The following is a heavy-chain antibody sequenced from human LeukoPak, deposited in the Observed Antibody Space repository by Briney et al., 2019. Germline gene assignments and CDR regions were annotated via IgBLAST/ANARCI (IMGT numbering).Heavy chain of an antibody. CDR3: AKAGPYDYGDYTYYFDY. CDR1: GFTFSSYG. CDR2: ISYDGSNK. V-gene: IGHV3-30*18. D-gene: IGHD4-17*01. Sequence: PGGSLRLSCAASGFTFSSYGMHWVRQAPGKGLEWVAVISYDGSNKYYADSVKGRFTISRDNSKNTLYLQMNSLRAEDTAVYYCAKAGPYDYGDYTYYFDYWGQGTLVTVSS. J-gene: IGHJ4*02.